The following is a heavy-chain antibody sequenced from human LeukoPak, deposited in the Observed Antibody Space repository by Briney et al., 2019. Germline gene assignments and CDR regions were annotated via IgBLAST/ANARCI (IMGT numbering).Heavy chain of an antibody. CDR3: ARGDPHADL. CDR2: ITISGHTK. CDR1: GFDLHTYE. V-gene: IGHV3-48*03. J-gene: IGHJ5*02. Sequence: GGSLRLSCAASGFDLHTYEMNWVRQAPGTGLEWIADITISGHTKNYADSVKGRFTISRDSARTSLYLQMNSLRVEDTGVYFCARGDPHADLWGQGTLVTVSS.